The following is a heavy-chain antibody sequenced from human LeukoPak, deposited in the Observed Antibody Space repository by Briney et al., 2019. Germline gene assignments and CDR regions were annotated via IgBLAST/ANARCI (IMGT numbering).Heavy chain of an antibody. V-gene: IGHV4-34*01. Sequence: SESLSLTCAVYGGSFSGYYWSWIRQPPGKGREWIGEINHSGSTNYNPSLKSRVTISVDTSKNQFSLKLSSVTAADTAVYYCARARSHVDIVATISRPFGAYFDYWGQGTLVTVSS. CDR3: ARARSHVDIVATISRPFGAYFDY. J-gene: IGHJ4*02. CDR1: GGSFSGYY. D-gene: IGHD5-12*01. CDR2: INHSGST.